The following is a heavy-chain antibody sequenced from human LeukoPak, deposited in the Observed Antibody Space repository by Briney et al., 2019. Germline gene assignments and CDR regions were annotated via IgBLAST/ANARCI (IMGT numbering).Heavy chain of an antibody. Sequence: PGGSLRLSCAASGFTFSSYWMSWVRQAPGKGLEWVANIKQDGSEKYYVDSVKGRFTISRDNAKNSLYLQMNSLRAEDTAVYYCAREMGYQYGANRYWGQGTLVTVSS. CDR1: GFTFSSYW. CDR3: AREMGYQYGANRY. CDR2: IKQDGSEK. J-gene: IGHJ4*02. D-gene: IGHD2-8*01. V-gene: IGHV3-7*03.